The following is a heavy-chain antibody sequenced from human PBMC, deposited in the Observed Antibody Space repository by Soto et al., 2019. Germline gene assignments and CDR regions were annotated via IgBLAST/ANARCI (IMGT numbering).Heavy chain of an antibody. CDR2: IDPSDSYT. J-gene: IGHJ4*02. V-gene: IGHV5-10-1*01. Sequence: PGESLKISCKGSGYRFTNYWINWVRQMPGKGLEWMGRIDPSDSYTYYSPSFQGHVTISADTSISTAYLQWSSLKASDTAMYYCARQLRGWQAPDYWAQGTLVTVSS. CDR1: GYRFTNYW. D-gene: IGHD4-17*01. CDR3: ARQLRGWQAPDY.